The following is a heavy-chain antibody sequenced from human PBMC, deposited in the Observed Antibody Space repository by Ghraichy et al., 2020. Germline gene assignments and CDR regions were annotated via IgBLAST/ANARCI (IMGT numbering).Heavy chain of an antibody. J-gene: IGHJ6*02. CDR3: AKAAQYQLLYPYLRVGMDV. V-gene: IGHV3-23*01. CDR1: GFTFSRYA. CDR2: ISGSGGST. Sequence: GESLNISCAASGFTFSRYAMSWVRQAPGKGLEWVSAISGSGGSTYYADSVKGRFTISRDNSKNTLYLQMNSLRAEDTTVYYCAKAAQYQLLYPYLRVGMDVWGQGTTVTVSS. D-gene: IGHD2-2*02.